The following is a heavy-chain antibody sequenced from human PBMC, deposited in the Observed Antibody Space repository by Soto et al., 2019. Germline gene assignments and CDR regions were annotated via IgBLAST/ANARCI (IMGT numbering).Heavy chain of an antibody. J-gene: IGHJ4*02. CDR3: AKDLNQWELLPHYFDY. CDR2: ISGSGGST. Sequence: VQLVESGGGVVQPGRSLRLSCAASGFTFSSYGMHWVRQAPGKGLEWVAVISGSGGSTYYADSVKGRFTISRDNSKNTLYLQMNSLRAEDTAVYYCAKDLNQWELLPHYFDYWGQGTLVTVSS. CDR1: GFTFSSYG. D-gene: IGHD1-26*01. V-gene: IGHV3-23*04.